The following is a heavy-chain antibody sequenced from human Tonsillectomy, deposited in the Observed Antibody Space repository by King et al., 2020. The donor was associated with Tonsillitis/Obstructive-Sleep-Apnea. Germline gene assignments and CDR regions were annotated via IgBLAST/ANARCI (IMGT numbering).Heavy chain of an antibody. CDR1: GGSISSSRYY. Sequence: QLQESGPGLVKPSETLSISCTVAGGSISSSRYYWGWIRQPPGKGLEWIGTIYYNGDTYYNPSLKSRVTVSIDTSANQFSLKLTSVTAADTDLYYCARHAPDMDNYYYYMDVWGKGTTVTVSS. D-gene: IGHD3-9*01. CDR2: IYYNGDT. J-gene: IGHJ6*03. CDR3: ARHAPDMDNYYYYMDV. V-gene: IGHV4-39*01.